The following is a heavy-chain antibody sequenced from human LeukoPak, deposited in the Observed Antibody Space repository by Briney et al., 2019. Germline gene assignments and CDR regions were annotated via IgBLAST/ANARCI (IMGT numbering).Heavy chain of an antibody. CDR2: ISYDGSNK. CDR3: AKDNGYSGYVELDP. V-gene: IGHV3-30*18. CDR1: GFTFSSYG. J-gene: IGHJ5*02. D-gene: IGHD5-12*01. Sequence: PGGSLRLSCAASGFTFSSYGMHWVRQAPGKGLEWVAVISYDGSNKYYADSVKGRFTISRDNSKNTLYLQMNSLRAEDTAVYYCAKDNGYSGYVELDPWGQGTLVTVSS.